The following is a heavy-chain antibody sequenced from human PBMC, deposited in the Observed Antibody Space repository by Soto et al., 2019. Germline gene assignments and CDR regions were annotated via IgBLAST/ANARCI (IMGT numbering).Heavy chain of an antibody. D-gene: IGHD6-19*01. CDR3: ARVGLCSSGWYVMTDRYYFDY. Sequence: GASVKVSCKASGGTFSSYAISWVRQAPGQGLEWMGGIIPIFGTANYAQKFQGRVTITADESTSTAYMELSSLRSEDTAVYYCARVGLCSSGWYVMTDRYYFDYWGQGTLVTVSS. CDR1: GGTFSSYA. V-gene: IGHV1-69*13. CDR2: IIPIFGTA. J-gene: IGHJ4*02.